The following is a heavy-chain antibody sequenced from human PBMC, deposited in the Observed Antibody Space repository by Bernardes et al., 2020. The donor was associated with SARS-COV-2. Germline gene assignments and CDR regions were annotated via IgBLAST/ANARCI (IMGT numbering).Heavy chain of an antibody. V-gene: IGHV1-8*01. D-gene: IGHD3-16*01. CDR2: MNPNSGNT. CDR3: ATYVDDPSTDT. Sequence: ASVKVSCKASGYTFTTYDINWVRQATGQGLEWMGWMNPNSGNTDYAQKFQGRVTMTRDTSISTAYMELSSLTSDDTAVYYCATYVDDPSTDTWGQGTLVTVSS. J-gene: IGHJ5*02. CDR1: GYTFTTYD.